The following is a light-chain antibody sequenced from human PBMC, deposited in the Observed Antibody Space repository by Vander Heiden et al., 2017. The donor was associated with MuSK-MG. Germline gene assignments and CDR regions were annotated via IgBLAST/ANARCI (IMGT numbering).Light chain of an antibody. CDR1: SSDIGGGHTY. J-gene: IGLJ2*01. V-gene: IGLV2-14*03. Sequence: QSVLTQPASVSGSPGQSITISCTGSSSDIGGGHTYVSWYQHHPGKAPKLLIFDVTSRPSGVSDRFSGSKSVNTASLTISGVQAEDEADYYCSSYTTTGTVVFGGGTKVT. CDR2: DVT. CDR3: SSYTTTGTVV.